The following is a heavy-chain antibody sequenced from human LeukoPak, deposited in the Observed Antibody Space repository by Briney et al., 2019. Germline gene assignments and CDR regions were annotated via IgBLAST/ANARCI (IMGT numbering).Heavy chain of an antibody. D-gene: IGHD1-26*01. J-gene: IGHJ4*02. CDR2: TSGSGST. Sequence: GGSLRLSCAASGFTFRTYGMNWVRQAPGKGLEWVSVTSGSGSTYYADSVKGRFTISRDNSKNTLYLQMNSLRAEDTAVYYCAKEFGVGATVRYQTRTYYFDYWGQGTLVTVSS. CDR1: GFTFRTYG. CDR3: AKEFGVGATVRYQTRTYYFDY. V-gene: IGHV3-23*01.